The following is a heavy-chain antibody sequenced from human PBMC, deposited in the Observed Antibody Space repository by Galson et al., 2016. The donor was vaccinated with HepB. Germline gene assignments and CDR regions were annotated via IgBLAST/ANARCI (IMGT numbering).Heavy chain of an antibody. J-gene: IGHJ3*02. D-gene: IGHD3-10*01. CDR1: GGSFSGYY. CDR2: INHSGST. V-gene: IGHV4-34*01. CDR3: ARKSGSPITMIRFDT. Sequence: ETLSLTCAVYGGSFSGYYWSWLRQPPGKGLSWIGEINHSGSTAYNPSLKSRVTISLDKSKNLFFLQLSSVTAADTAVYYCARKSGSPITMIRFDTWGQGTMVTISS.